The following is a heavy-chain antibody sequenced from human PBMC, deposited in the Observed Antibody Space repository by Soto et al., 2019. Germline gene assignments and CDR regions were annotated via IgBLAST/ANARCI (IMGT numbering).Heavy chain of an antibody. CDR3: GRGGPVPDAFDI. D-gene: IGHD1-26*01. CDR1: GGSISSYY. Sequence: PSETLSLTCTVSGGSISSYYWSWIRQPPGKGLEWIGYIYYSGSTNYNPSLKSRVTISVDTSKNQFSLKLSSVTAADTAVYYCGRGGPVPDAFDIWGQGTMVTVSS. CDR2: IYYSGST. V-gene: IGHV4-59*01. J-gene: IGHJ3*02.